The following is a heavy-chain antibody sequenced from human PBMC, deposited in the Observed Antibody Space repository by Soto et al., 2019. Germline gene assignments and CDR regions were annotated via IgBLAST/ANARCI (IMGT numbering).Heavy chain of an antibody. Sequence: GASVKVSCKASGYTFTTYGISWVRQAPGQGLEWMGWISTYNGNTIYAQKLQGRVTMTTDTSTSTASMELRSLRSDDTAVYYCAREYCSRTSCYGADYWGQGTLVTVSS. CDR1: GYTFTTYG. D-gene: IGHD2-2*01. CDR3: AREYCSRTSCYGADY. V-gene: IGHV1-18*01. J-gene: IGHJ4*02. CDR2: ISTYNGNT.